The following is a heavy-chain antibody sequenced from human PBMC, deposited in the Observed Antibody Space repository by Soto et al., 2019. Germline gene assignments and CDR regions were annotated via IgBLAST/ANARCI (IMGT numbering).Heavy chain of an antibody. Sequence: ASVKVSCKASGYTFTSYAMHWVRQAPGQRLEWIGWIVVGSGNTNYAQKFQERVTITRDMSTSTAYMELSSLRSEDTAVYYCAREIDYGDYFGYWGQGTLVTVSS. CDR3: AREIDYGDYFGY. D-gene: IGHD4-17*01. J-gene: IGHJ4*02. CDR1: GYTFTSYA. V-gene: IGHV1-58*02. CDR2: IVVGSGNT.